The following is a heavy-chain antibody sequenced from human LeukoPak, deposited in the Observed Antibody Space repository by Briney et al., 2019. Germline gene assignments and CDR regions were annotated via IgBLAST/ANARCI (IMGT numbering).Heavy chain of an antibody. CDR1: GGSITTYY. J-gene: IGHJ5*02. V-gene: IGHV4-59*01. D-gene: IGHD3-10*01. CDR2: VYYSGST. CDR3: AADRQEGGSGSYWFDP. Sequence: SETLSLTCTISGGSITTYYWSWIRQPAGKGLEWIGHVYYSGSTTYNPSLKTRVTMSVDTSKNQFSLRLTSLTAADTAVYYCAADRQEGGSGSYWFDPWGQGTLVTVSS.